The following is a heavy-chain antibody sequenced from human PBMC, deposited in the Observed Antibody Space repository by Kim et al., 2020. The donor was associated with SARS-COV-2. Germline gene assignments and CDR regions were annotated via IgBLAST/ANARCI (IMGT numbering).Heavy chain of an antibody. D-gene: IGHD3-22*01. V-gene: IGHV3-74*01. CDR3: ARAGDYDISGYYGFLHH. Sequence: VKGRVTISRDNAKNTLYLQMNSLRPEDTAVYYCARAGDYDISGYYGFLHHWGQGALVTVSS. J-gene: IGHJ1*01.